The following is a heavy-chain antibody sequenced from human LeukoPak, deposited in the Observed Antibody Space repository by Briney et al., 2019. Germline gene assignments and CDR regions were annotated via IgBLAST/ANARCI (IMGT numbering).Heavy chain of an antibody. V-gene: IGHV3-74*03. CDR2: INKYRSDT. CDR3: ARGWRGPDY. Sequence: AGSLRLSCAASGFTISSYWMHRVRQAPRNGLVRVSRINKYRSDTTYADSVNGRFTISRDNAKNTLYLQMNSLGAGDTAVYYCARGWRGPDYWGQGTLVTVSS. J-gene: IGHJ4*02. D-gene: IGHD2-15*01. CDR1: GFTISSYW.